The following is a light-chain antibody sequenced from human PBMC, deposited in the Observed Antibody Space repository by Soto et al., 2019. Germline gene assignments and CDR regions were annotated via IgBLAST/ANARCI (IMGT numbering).Light chain of an antibody. CDR1: QSVSSY. V-gene: IGKV3-11*01. CDR2: DAS. CDR3: QQRSNWPPGYT. Sequence: EIVLTQSPATMSLSPGERATLSCRASQSVSSYLAWYQQQPGQAPRLLLYDASNRATGIPDRFSGSGSGTDFTLTISSLVPGDFAVYYSQQRSNWPPGYTFGQGTKLEIK. J-gene: IGKJ2*01.